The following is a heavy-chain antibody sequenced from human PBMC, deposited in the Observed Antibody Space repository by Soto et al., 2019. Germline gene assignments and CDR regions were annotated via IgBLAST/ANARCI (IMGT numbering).Heavy chain of an antibody. J-gene: IGHJ3*02. CDR3: ARTITIFGVPDAFDI. CDR1: GYSFTSYW. Sequence: GESLKISCKGSGYSFTSYWIGWVRQMPGKGLEWMGIIYPGDSDTRYSPSFQGQVTISADKSISTAYLQWSSPKASDTAMYYCARTITIFGVPDAFDIWGQGTMVTVSS. CDR2: IYPGDSDT. D-gene: IGHD3-3*01. V-gene: IGHV5-51*01.